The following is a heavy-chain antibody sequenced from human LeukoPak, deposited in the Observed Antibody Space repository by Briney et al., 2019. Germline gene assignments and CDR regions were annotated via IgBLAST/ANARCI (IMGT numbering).Heavy chain of an antibody. D-gene: IGHD4-17*01. V-gene: IGHV1-3*01. Sequence: VASVKVSCKASGYTFTSYAMHWVRQAPGQRLEWMGWINAGNGNTKYSQKFQGRVTITRDTSASTAYMELSSLRSEDTAVYYCARSWGLFGDYFQGPPAFDIWGQGTMVTVSS. J-gene: IGHJ3*02. CDR3: ARSWGLFGDYFQGPPAFDI. CDR1: GYTFTSYA. CDR2: INAGNGNT.